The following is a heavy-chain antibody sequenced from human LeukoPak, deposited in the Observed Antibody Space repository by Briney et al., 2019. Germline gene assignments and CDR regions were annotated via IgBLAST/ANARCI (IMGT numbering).Heavy chain of an antibody. V-gene: IGHV4-39*01. CDR3: ASFYCSGGSCYQYFSYYYMDV. CDR2: IYYSGST. CDR1: GGSISSSSYY. Sequence: SEILSLTCTVSGGSISSSSYYWGWIRQPPGKGLEWIGNIYYSGSTYYNPSLQSRVTISVDTSKNQFSLKLNSVTAADTAMYYCASFYCSGGSCYQYFSYYYMDVWGKGTTVTISS. D-gene: IGHD2-15*01. J-gene: IGHJ6*03.